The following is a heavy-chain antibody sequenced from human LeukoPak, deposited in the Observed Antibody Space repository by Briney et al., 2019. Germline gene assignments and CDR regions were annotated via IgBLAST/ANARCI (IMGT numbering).Heavy chain of an antibody. CDR1: GGSISSSNW. D-gene: IGHD3-22*01. Sequence: SETLSLTCAVSGGSISSSNWWSWVRQPPGKGLEWIGEIYHSGSTNYNPSLKSRVTISVDKSKNQFSLKLSSVTAADMAVYYCARVAHYDSSGYYRHAFDIWGQGTMVTVSS. J-gene: IGHJ3*02. V-gene: IGHV4-4*02. CDR2: IYHSGST. CDR3: ARVAHYDSSGYYRHAFDI.